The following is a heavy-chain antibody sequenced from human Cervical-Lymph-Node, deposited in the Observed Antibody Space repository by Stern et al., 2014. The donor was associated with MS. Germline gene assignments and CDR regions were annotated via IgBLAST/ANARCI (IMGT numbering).Heavy chain of an antibody. V-gene: IGHV3-30*07. CDR3: ARKFSTGWSPGD. J-gene: IGHJ4*02. CDR2: ISNDGSQK. Sequence: VQLVESGGGVVQPGRSLRLSCAASGFVFRNSGMHWVRQAPGKGLEWVAIISNDGSQKYYADSVKGRFTISRDNSKNTLYLQMDSLRAEDTALYHCARKFSTGWSPGDWCQGTLVTVSA. CDR1: GFVFRNSG. D-gene: IGHD6-19*01.